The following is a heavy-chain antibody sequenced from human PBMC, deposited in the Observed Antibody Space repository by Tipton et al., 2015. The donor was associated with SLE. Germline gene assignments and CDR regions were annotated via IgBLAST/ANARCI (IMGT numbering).Heavy chain of an antibody. J-gene: IGHJ3*02. CDR1: GFTFSSYE. D-gene: IGHD7-27*01. CDR3: ARDPLTWGAFDI. CDR2: ISSSGTTI. Sequence: GSLRLSCAASGFTFSSYEMNWVRQAPGKGLERVSYISSSGTTIYYADSVKGRFTISRDNAKNSLYLQMNSLRAEDTAVYYCARDPLTWGAFDIWGQGTMVTVSS. V-gene: IGHV3-48*03.